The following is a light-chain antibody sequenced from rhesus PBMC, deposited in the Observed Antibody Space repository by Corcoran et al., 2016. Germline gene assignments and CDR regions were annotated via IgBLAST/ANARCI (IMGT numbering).Light chain of an antibody. Sequence: DIQMTQSPSSLSASVGDRVTVTCWARQGINKELSWYQQTPGKAPSLLIYAAYHLQTGVSSRFSGSGSGIDYTFIISSLQPEDVATYYCLQDYTTPLTFGGGTKVEIK. CDR3: LQDYTTPLT. CDR1: QGINKE. J-gene: IGKJ4*01. V-gene: IGKV1-94*01. CDR2: AAY.